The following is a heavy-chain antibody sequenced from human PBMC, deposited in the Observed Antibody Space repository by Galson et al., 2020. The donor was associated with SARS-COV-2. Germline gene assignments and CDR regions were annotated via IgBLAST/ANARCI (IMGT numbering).Heavy chain of an antibody. Sequence: GESLKISCAASGFTFSSYAMHWVRQAPGKGLEWVAQIFFDGSDKYYGDSVKGRFTISRDSSKNTVYVQMNNLRADDTAVYYCARDGQTSSGWAFDYWGQGTLVTVSS. CDR2: IFFDGSDK. J-gene: IGHJ4*02. V-gene: IGHV3-30*04. CDR3: ARDGQTSSGWAFDY. CDR1: GFTFSSYA. D-gene: IGHD6-19*01.